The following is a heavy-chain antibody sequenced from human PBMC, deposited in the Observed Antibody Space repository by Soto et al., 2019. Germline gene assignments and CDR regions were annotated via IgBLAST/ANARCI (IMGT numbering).Heavy chain of an antibody. CDR1: GASISSSGYS. D-gene: IGHD3-16*01. CDR2: IFHTGST. V-gene: IGHV4-30-2*01. CDR3: AREVRRGSYYFDY. J-gene: IGHJ4*02. Sequence: SETLSLTCAVSGASISSSGYSWNWIRQPPGKGLEWIGYIFHTGSTYYNPSLKSRVTILIDRSKNHFSLNLNSVTAADTAVYYCAREVRRGSYYFDYWGQGALVTVSS.